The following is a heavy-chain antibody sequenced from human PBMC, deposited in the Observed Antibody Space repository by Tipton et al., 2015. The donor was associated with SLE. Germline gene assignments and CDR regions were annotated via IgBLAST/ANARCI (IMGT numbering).Heavy chain of an antibody. CDR3: ARDDVSSGYYWYFDV. D-gene: IGHD5-12*01. CDR1: GGSIGKDY. V-gene: IGHV4-59*01. Sequence: TLSLTCTVSGGSIGKDYWNWIRQSPGKGLEWIGYVSYTGSTNYNPSLKSRVSISVSTSKNQFSLRLTSVTAADTAVYYCARDDVSSGYYWYFDVWGRGTLVSASS. CDR2: VSYTGST. J-gene: IGHJ2*01.